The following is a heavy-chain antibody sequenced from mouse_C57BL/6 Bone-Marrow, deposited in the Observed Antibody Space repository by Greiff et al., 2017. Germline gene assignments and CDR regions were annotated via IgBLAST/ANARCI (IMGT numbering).Heavy chain of an antibody. CDR1: GYTFTDYY. CDR3: ASRGGNWVFDY. Sequence: VQLQQSGPVLVKPGASVKMSCKASGYTFTDYYMNWVKQSHGKSLEWIGVINPYNGGTSYNQKFKGKATLTVDKSSSTAYMELNSLTSEDSAVYYWASRGGNWVFDYWGQGTTLTVSS. V-gene: IGHV1-19*01. CDR2: INPYNGGT. J-gene: IGHJ2*01. D-gene: IGHD2-1*01.